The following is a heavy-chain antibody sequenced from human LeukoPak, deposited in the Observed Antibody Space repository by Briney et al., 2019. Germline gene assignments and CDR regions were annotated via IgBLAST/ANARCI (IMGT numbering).Heavy chain of an antibody. CDR3: ASSPLISSGWLGFDY. J-gene: IGHJ4*02. D-gene: IGHD6-19*01. CDR2: IYHNENTRST. CDR1: GGSISSYY. Sequence: PSETLSLTCTVSGGSISSYYWSWIRQPPGPGLEWIGYIYHNENTRSTNFHPSHKSRVTISIDSSKNQFSLKLSSVTAADSAVYYCASSPLISSGWLGFDYWGQGTLVTVSS. V-gene: IGHV4-59*01.